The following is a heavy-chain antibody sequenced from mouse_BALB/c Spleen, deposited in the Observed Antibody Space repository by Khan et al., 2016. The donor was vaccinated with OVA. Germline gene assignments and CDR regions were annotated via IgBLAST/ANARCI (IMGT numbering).Heavy chain of an antibody. Sequence: QVQLKQSGPGLVAPSQSLSITCTVSGFSLTSNGVSWVRQPPGKGLEWLGVIWGDGSINYHSVLKSRLSISKDNSKSQVFLKLNSLQTDDTATYDCAKQGVFYFDYWGQGTTLTVSS. CDR2: IWGDGSI. J-gene: IGHJ2*01. CDR3: AKQGVFYFDY. V-gene: IGHV2-3*01. CDR1: GFSLTSNG.